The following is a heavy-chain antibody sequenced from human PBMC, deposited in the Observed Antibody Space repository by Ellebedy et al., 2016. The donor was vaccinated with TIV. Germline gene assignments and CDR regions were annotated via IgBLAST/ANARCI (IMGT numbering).Heavy chain of an antibody. D-gene: IGHD2-15*01. V-gene: IGHV3-7*03. CDR1: GFTFSRYW. CDR3: ARDVGGY. J-gene: IGHJ4*02. CDR2: IKQGGSET. Sequence: GESLKISCAASGFTFSRYWMSWVRQAPGKGLEWVANIKQGGSETNYVDSVEGRFTISRDNANNSLFLQMNSLRVDDTAVYYCARDVGGYWGQGTLVTVSS.